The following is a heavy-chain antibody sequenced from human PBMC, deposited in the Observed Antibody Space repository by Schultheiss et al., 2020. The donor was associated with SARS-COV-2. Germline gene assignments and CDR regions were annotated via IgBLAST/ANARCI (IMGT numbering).Heavy chain of an antibody. CDR1: GYSISSGYY. J-gene: IGHJ3*02. D-gene: IGHD2-2*02. Sequence: SQTLSLTCAVSGYSISSGYYWGWIRQPPGKGLEWIGSIYHSGSTYYNPSLKSRVTISVDTSKNQFSLKLSSVTAADTAVYYCARGRVVPAAIDAFDIWGQGTMVTVSS. V-gene: IGHV4-38-2*01. CDR2: IYHSGST. CDR3: ARGRVVPAAIDAFDI.